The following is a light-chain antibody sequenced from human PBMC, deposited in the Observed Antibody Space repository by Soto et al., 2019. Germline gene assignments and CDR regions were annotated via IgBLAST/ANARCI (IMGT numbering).Light chain of an antibody. V-gene: IGKV3-20*01. CDR1: QSVSSSY. CDR2: GES. CDR3: LRYGGSPRVT. Sequence: EVVVTQSPGTLSLSPGESATVSCRASQSVSSSYLALYQQKPGQAPRLLIYGESRRATGLQERFIGSVYGTDFTLTINRLEPEAFAVYFCLRYGGSPRVTFGPGTTVDIK. J-gene: IGKJ3*01.